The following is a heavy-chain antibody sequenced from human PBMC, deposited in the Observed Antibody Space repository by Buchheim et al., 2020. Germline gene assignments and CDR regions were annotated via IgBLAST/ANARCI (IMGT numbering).Heavy chain of an antibody. V-gene: IGHV4-61*08. CDR1: GASVTSGGYH. CDR3: ARGRGGDRY. D-gene: IGHD3-10*01. CDR2: INHGGST. Sequence: QVQLQESGPGLVKPSETLSLTCTVSGASVTSGGYHWSWLRQPPGKELEWIGDINHGGSTNYNPSLESRVIISIDTSKNQFSLNLTSVTAADTAVYYCARGRGGDRYWGQGTL. J-gene: IGHJ4*02.